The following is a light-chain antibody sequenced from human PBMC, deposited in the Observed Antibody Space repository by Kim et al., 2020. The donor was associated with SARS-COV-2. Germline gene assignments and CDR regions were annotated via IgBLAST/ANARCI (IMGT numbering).Light chain of an antibody. V-gene: IGKV1-39*01. Sequence: ASVGDRVTITGRASQSISSYLNWYQQKPGKAPKLLIYAASSLQSGVPSRFSGSGSGTDFTLTITSLQPEDFATYYCQQSYSTPRTFGQGTKVDIK. J-gene: IGKJ1*01. CDR3: QQSYSTPRT. CDR1: QSISSY. CDR2: AAS.